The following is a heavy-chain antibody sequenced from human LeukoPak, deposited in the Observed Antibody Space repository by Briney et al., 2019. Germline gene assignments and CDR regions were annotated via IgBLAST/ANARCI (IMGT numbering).Heavy chain of an antibody. D-gene: IGHD6-13*01. CDR3: ARDRYVYSASWYYFDY. J-gene: IGHJ4*02. CDR1: GGSISSGSYY. CDR2: IHTSGNT. Sequence: SETLSLTCTVSGGSISSGSYYWSWIRQPAGKGLEWIGRIHTSGNTNYNPSLKSRVTMSVDTSKNQFSLKLSSVTAADTAVYYCARDRYVYSASWYYFDYWGQGTLVSVSS. V-gene: IGHV4-61*02.